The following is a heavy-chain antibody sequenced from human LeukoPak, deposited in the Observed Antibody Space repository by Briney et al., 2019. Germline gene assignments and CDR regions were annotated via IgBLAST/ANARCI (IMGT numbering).Heavy chain of an antibody. CDR3: ARVGDDISGYYYRSFGY. V-gene: IGHV1-46*01. CDR1: GYTFTSYY. CDR2: INPSGGST. Sequence: ASVKVSCKASGYTFTSYYMHWVRQAPGQGLEWMGIINPSGGSTSYAQKFQGRVTMTRDTSTSTVYMELSSLRSEDTAVYYCARVGDDISGYYYRSFGYWGQGTLVTVSS. D-gene: IGHD3-22*01. J-gene: IGHJ4*02.